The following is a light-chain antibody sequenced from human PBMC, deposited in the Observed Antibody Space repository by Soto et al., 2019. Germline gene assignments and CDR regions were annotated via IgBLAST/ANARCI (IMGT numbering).Light chain of an antibody. CDR2: KAS. V-gene: IGKV1-5*03. CDR3: QQYNSYSPT. Sequence: IQMTQSPSSLSASVGDRVTITCRASQGIRIDLGWYQQKPGKAPKLLIYKASSLESGVPSRFSGSGSGTEFTLTITSLQHNDFATYYCQQYNSYSPTFGQGTKV. CDR1: QGIRID. J-gene: IGKJ1*01.